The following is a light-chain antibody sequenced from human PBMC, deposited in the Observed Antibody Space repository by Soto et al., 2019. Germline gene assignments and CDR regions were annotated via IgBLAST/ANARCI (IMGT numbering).Light chain of an antibody. CDR2: AAS. CDR3: LQDYNYPWT. Sequence: AIQMTQSPSSLSASVGDRVTITCRARQGIRTDLGWYQQKPGKAPKLLIYAASSLQSGVPSRFSGSGSGTDFTLTISSLQPEDFATYYCLQDYNYPWTFGQGTKVEIK. CDR1: QGIRTD. J-gene: IGKJ1*01. V-gene: IGKV1-6*01.